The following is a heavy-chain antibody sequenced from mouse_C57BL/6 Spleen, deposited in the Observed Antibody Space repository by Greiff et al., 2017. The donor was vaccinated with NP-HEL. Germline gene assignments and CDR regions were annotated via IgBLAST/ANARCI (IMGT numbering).Heavy chain of an antibody. CDR1: GFTFTDYY. D-gene: IGHD3-3*01. Sequence: EVHLVESGGGLVQPGGSLSLSCAASGFTFTDYYMSWVRQPPGKALEWLGFIRNKANGYTTEYSASVKGRFTISRDNSQSILYLQMNALRAEDSATYYCARSGDYYFDYWGQGTTLTVSS. CDR3: ARSGDYYFDY. J-gene: IGHJ2*01. CDR2: IRNKANGYTT. V-gene: IGHV7-3*01.